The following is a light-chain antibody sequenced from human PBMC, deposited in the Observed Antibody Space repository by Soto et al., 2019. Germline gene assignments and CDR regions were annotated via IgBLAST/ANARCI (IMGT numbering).Light chain of an antibody. Sequence: EIVLTQSPATLSLSPGERATLSCRASQSVSNYLAWYQQKPGQAPRLLIYDASRRATGIPARFSGSGSGTDFTITISSLEPEEFAVYYCQHRSNWITFGQGTRLEIK. CDR3: QHRSNWIT. CDR2: DAS. J-gene: IGKJ5*01. V-gene: IGKV3-11*01. CDR1: QSVSNY.